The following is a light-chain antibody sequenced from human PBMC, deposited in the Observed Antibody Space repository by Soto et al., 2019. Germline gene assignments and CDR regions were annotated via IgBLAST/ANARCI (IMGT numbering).Light chain of an antibody. CDR2: GNN. V-gene: IGLV1-47*02. CDR1: SSNIGVNY. Sequence: QSVLTQPPSASGTPGQRVTISCSGSSSNIGVNYIYWYQHLPGTAPKLLIYGNNQRRSGVPDRFSGSKSGTSASLAISGLRSEDEADYYCAAWDDSLSGWVFGGGTKVTVL. J-gene: IGLJ3*02. CDR3: AAWDDSLSGWV.